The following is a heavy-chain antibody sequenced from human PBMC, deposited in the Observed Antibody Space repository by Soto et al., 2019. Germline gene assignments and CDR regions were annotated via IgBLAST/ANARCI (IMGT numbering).Heavy chain of an antibody. J-gene: IGHJ3*02. CDR1: GFTFSNYA. CDR2: ILNDGTNK. CDR3: TRGWDGYDWGHAVDI. D-gene: IGHD3-10*02. V-gene: IGHV3-30-3*01. Sequence: QVQLEESAGGVVQPGRSLRLSCAASGFTFSNYAMHWVRQAPDKGLEWVANILNDGTNKNYADSVKGRFTISRDNSQNTVHLQMNTLRLEDTAVYYCTRGWDGYDWGHAVDIWGQGTLVRVSS.